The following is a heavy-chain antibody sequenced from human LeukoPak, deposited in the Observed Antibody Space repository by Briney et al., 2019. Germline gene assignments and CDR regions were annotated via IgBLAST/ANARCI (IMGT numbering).Heavy chain of an antibody. Sequence: GSLRLSCAASGFTLSSYEMNWVRQAPGKGLEWVSYISSGGSAIKYADSVKGRFTISRDNAKNSLYLQMNSLRAEDTAVYYCARERGKDFDYWGQGTLVTVAS. J-gene: IGHJ4*02. CDR3: ARERGKDFDY. V-gene: IGHV3-48*03. CDR1: GFTLSSYE. CDR2: ISSGGSAI.